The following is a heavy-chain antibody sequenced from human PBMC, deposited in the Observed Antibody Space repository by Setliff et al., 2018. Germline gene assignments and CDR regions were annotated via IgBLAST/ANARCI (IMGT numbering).Heavy chain of an antibody. V-gene: IGHV3-48*01. Sequence: GGSLRLSCAASGITFRNYGMNWVRQAPGKGLEWLSYISSSSSTIYYADSVKGRFTISRDRSKNTVYLQMNRLRAEDTAVYYCARDQAGVYDYWGQGTLVTVSS. CDR3: ARDQAGVYDY. CDR1: GITFRNYG. J-gene: IGHJ4*02. CDR2: ISSSSSTI. D-gene: IGHD3-10*01.